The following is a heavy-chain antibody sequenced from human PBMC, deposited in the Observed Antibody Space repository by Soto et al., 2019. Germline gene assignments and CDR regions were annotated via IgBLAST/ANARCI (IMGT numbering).Heavy chain of an antibody. CDR2: TYYRSKWYN. D-gene: IGHD3-3*01. CDR3: ARERYDDFWSGYIVVPYGMDV. CDR1: GDSVSSNSAA. Sequence: PSETLSLTCAISGDSVSSNSAAWNRIRQSPSRGLEWLGRTYYRSKWYNDDAVSVKSRISINPDTSKNQFSLQLNSVTPEDTAVYYCARERYDDFWSGYIVVPYGMDVWGQGTTVTVSS. J-gene: IGHJ6*02. V-gene: IGHV6-1*01.